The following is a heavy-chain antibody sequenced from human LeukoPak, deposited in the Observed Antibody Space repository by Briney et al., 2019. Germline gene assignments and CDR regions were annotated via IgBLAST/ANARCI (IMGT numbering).Heavy chain of an antibody. V-gene: IGHV1-69*05. CDR2: IIPIFGTA. Sequence: GASVTVSCKASGGTFSSYAISWVRQAPGQGLEWMGGIIPIFGTANYAQKFQGRVTITTDESTSTAYMELSSLRSEDTAVYYCALELRAGYYFDYWGQGTLVTVSS. CDR3: ALELRAGYYFDY. CDR1: GGTFSSYA. J-gene: IGHJ4*02. D-gene: IGHD1-7*01.